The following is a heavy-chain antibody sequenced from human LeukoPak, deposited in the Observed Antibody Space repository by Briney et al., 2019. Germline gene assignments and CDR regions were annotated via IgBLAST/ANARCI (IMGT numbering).Heavy chain of an antibody. CDR2: ISSSSTI. V-gene: IGHV3-48*01. D-gene: IGHD2-8*02. J-gene: IGHJ4*02. CDR1: GFTFSSYS. Sequence: GGSLRLSCAASGFTFSSYSMNWVRQAPGKGLEWVSYISSSSTIYYADSVKGRFTISRDNAKNSLYLQMNSLRAEDTAVYYCARDLVVGNHRGYWGQGTLVTVSS. CDR3: ARDLVVGNHRGY.